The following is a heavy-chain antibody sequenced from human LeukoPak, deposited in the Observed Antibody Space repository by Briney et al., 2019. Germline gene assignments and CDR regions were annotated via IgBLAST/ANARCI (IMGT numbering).Heavy chain of an antibody. CDR3: AKELGGRKYYYYYLDV. CDR1: GITFSSYG. J-gene: IGHJ6*03. D-gene: IGHD2-15*01. V-gene: IGHV3-23*01. Sequence: GGSLRLSCAASGITFSSYGMSWVRQAPGKGLEWVSSISSTGGTTYYADSVKGRFTISRDNSKNMVYLQMNSLRAEDTAIYYCAKELGGRKYYYYYLDVWGNGTTVTISS. CDR2: ISSTGGTT.